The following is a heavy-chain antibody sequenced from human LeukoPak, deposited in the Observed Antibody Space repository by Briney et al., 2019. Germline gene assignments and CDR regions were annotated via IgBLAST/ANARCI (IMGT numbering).Heavy chain of an antibody. CDR1: GYTFTSYA. CDR2: INTNTGNP. J-gene: IGHJ5*02. V-gene: IGHV7-4-1*02. D-gene: IGHD1-1*01. Sequence: ASVKVSCKASGYTFTSYAMNWVRQAPGQGLEWMGRINTNTGNPTYAQGFTGRFVFSLDTSVSTAYLQISSLKAEDTAVYYCARDLKTSRHSTRWFDPWGQGTLVTVSS. CDR3: ARDLKTSRHSTRWFDP.